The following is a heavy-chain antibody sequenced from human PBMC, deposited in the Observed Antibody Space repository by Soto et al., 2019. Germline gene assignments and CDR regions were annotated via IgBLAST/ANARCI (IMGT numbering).Heavy chain of an antibody. V-gene: IGHV3-74*01. CDR1: GFTFSSSW. J-gene: IGHJ5*02. CDR3: ARGVLSRYGVGDP. CDR2: ISTDGSDT. Sequence: EMQLVESGGGLVQTGGSLRLSCAASGFTFSSSWMHWVRQVPGKGLVWVSRISTDGSDTYYADSVKGRFTISRDNAKNTLYLQMNSLRAEDTAVYYCARGVLSRYGVGDPWGQGTLVTVSS. D-gene: IGHD5-18*01.